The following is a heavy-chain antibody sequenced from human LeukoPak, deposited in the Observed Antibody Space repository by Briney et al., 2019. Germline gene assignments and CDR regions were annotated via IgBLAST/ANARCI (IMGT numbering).Heavy chain of an antibody. V-gene: IGHV4-59*01. CDR2: VYGSGYT. CDR3: ARETSLAGFASGLGFNY. CDR1: GASLSGWY. D-gene: IGHD6-19*01. J-gene: IGHJ4*02. Sequence: SETLSLTCTVSGASLSGWYWSWIRQPPGKGLEWIGYVYGSGYTNYNPSPKSRVTMSIDTSKNHFSLKLTSVTAADTATYYCARETSLAGFASGLGFNYWGQGILVTVSS.